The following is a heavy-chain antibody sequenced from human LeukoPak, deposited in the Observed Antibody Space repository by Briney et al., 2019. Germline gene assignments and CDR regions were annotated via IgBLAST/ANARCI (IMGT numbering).Heavy chain of an antibody. D-gene: IGHD4-17*01. CDR2: MNPNSGDT. J-gene: IGHJ4*02. CDR1: GYTFTGHY. CDR3: AREIRSSFDY. V-gene: IGHV1-8*03. Sequence: ASVKVSCKASGYTFTGHYMHWVRQAPGQGLEWMGWMNPNSGDTGYAQKFQGRVTITRNTSISTAYMELSSLRSEDTAVYYCAREIRSSFDYWGQGTLVTVSS.